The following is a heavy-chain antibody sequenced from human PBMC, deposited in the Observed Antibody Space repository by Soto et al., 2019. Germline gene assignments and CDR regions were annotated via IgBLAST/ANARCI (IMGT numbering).Heavy chain of an antibody. D-gene: IGHD4-17*01. Sequence: QITLKESGPSPVKPTQTLTVPYTFSGFSLSTSGVGVAWIRQPPGKALEWLALIYGDNDKRYSPSLKTRLTSTKDTSKNQVVITMTNMDPVDTATYYCAHCTLQDDGDYDPGTSHVFDSWGQGTLVTVSS. CDR1: GFSLSTSGVG. V-gene: IGHV2-5*02. J-gene: IGHJ4*02. CDR3: AHCTLQDDGDYDPGTSHVFDS. CDR2: IYGDNDK.